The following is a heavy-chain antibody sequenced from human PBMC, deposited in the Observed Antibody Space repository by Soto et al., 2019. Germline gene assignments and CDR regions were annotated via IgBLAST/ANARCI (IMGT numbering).Heavy chain of an antibody. V-gene: IGHV3-30*02. J-gene: IGHJ6*02. CDR1: GFTFSSYG. D-gene: IGHD3-10*01. Sequence: GSLRLSFVASGFTFSSYGMHWVRQAPGKGLEWLAIIRYDGSNKYYGDSVKGRFTISRDNSKNTLYLEMNSLRAEDTAVYYCARDRTYYGSGSKGMDFWGQGTTVTVSS. CDR3: ARDRTYYGSGSKGMDF. CDR2: IRYDGSNK.